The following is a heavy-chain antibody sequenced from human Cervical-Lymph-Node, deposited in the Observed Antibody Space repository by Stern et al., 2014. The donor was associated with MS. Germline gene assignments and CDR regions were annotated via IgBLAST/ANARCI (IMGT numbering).Heavy chain of an antibody. J-gene: IGHJ4*02. CDR1: GFSVSTNF. Sequence: EVQLVESGGGLIQPGGSLRLSCAASGFSVSTNFMSWVRQAPGKGLEWVSLMYSRGGTNYADSVKRRFTISRDSSKNTLYLQMSDLRAEDTAVYYCARKTDTAVGGDYWGPGTLVTVSS. CDR3: ARKTDTAVGGDY. V-gene: IGHV3-53*01. D-gene: IGHD5-18*01. CDR2: MYSRGGT.